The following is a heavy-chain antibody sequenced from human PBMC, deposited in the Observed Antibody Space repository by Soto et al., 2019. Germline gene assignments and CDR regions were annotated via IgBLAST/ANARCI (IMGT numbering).Heavy chain of an antibody. V-gene: IGHV3-23*01. J-gene: IGHJ4*02. CDR3: AKEGGGGGHFGY. Sequence: EVQLLESGGGLVQPGGSLRLSCAASGFTFSSYAMSWVRQAPGKGLEWVSAISGSGGSTYYADSVTGRFTISRDNSRNTRYLQRNNWGAADSAVYYGAKEGGGGGHFGYWCQGTLVTVS. CDR2: ISGSGGST. CDR1: GFTFSSYA. D-gene: IGHD3-3*02.